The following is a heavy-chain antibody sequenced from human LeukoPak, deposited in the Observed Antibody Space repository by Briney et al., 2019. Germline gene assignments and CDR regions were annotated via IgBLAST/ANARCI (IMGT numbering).Heavy chain of an antibody. J-gene: IGHJ2*01. CDR3: ASPIVGAPDSYFDL. CDR1: GGSISSSSYD. V-gene: IGHV4-39*01. Sequence: SETLSLTCTVSGGSISSSSYDSGWIRQPPWKGLEWIGSMDDSASTYYNQSLKRRVPISVATSKTQFSLKLSSVTAADSAVYYCASPIVGAPDSYFDLWGRGPLVTVSS. D-gene: IGHD1-26*01. CDR2: MDDSAST.